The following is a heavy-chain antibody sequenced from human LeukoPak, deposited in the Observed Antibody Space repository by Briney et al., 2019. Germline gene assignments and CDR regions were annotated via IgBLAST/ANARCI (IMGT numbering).Heavy chain of an antibody. J-gene: IGHJ5*02. CDR3: ARDYDFWSGPKNWFDP. D-gene: IGHD3-3*01. V-gene: IGHV1-2*04. CDR2: INPNSGGT. CDR1: GGTFSSYA. Sequence: ASVKVSCKASGGTFSSYAISWVRQAPGQGLEWMGWINPNSGGTNYAQKFQGWVTMTRDTSISTAYMELSRLRSDDTAVYYCARDYDFWSGPKNWFDPWGQGTLVTVSS.